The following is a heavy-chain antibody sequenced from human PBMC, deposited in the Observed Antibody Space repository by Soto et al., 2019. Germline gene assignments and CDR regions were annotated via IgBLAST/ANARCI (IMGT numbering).Heavy chain of an antibody. CDR3: ARDRSSSGWPTLVYYYYGMDV. Sequence: PGGSLRLSCAASGFTFSSYWMSWVRQAPGKGLEWVANIKQDGSEKYYVDSVKGRFTISRDNAKNSLYLQMNSLRAEDTAVYYCARDRSSSGWPTLVYYYYGMDVWGQGTTVTVSS. V-gene: IGHV3-7*03. CDR2: IKQDGSEK. CDR1: GFTFSSYW. J-gene: IGHJ6*02. D-gene: IGHD6-19*01.